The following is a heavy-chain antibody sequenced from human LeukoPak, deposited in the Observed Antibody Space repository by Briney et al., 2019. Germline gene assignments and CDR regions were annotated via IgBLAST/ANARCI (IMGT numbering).Heavy chain of an antibody. D-gene: IGHD2-15*01. CDR2: MNPNSGNT. CDR3: ARGQYCSGGSCSSPRSDP. J-gene: IGHJ5*02. CDR1: GYTFTGYD. Sequence: ASVKVSCKASGYTFTGYDINWVRQATGQGLEWMGWMNPNSGNTGYAQKFQGRVTITRNTSISTAYMELSSLRSEDTAVYYCARGQYCSGGSCSSPRSDPWGQGTLVTVSS. V-gene: IGHV1-8*03.